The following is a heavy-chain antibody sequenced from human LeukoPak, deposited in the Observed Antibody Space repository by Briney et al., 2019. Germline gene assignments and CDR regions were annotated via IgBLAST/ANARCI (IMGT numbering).Heavy chain of an antibody. D-gene: IGHD6-19*01. CDR2: IKGDGRKK. CDR1: GFNFGDSW. CDR3: LRDAGWCRGDY. V-gene: IGHV3-7*01. J-gene: IGHJ4*02. Sequence: PGGSLRLSCIASGFNFGDSWMSWVRQAPGKGLEWVANIKGDGRKKKYVDSVRGRFTISRDNAKNSLYLQMNSLSVEDTAVYFCLRDAGWCRGDYWGQGTLVSVSS.